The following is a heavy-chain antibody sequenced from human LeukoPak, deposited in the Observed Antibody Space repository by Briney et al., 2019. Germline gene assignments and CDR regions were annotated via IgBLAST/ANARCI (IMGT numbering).Heavy chain of an antibody. CDR1: GGSISSSSYY. D-gene: IGHD1-26*01. J-gene: IGHJ5*02. Sequence: SETLSLTCTVSGGSISSSSYYWGWLRQPPGKGLEWIGSIYYSGSTYYNPSLKSRVTISVDTSKNQFSLKLSSVTAADTAVYYCARSSEWELLGERFDPWGQGNLVTVSS. CDR2: IYYSGST. V-gene: IGHV4-39*01. CDR3: ARSSEWELLGERFDP.